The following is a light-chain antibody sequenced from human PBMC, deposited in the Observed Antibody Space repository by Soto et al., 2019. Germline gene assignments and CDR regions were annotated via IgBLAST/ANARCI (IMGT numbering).Light chain of an antibody. CDR3: AAWDGSLNGVL. CDR2: SNN. V-gene: IGLV1-44*01. J-gene: IGLJ2*01. CDR1: SSNIGTNT. Sequence: QSVLTQPPSASGNPGQRVTISCSGSSSNIGTNTVNWYQQLPGSAPKFLIYSNNQRPSGVPDRFSGSKSGTSASLAISGLQPDDEADYYCAAWDGSLNGVLFGGGTKLTV.